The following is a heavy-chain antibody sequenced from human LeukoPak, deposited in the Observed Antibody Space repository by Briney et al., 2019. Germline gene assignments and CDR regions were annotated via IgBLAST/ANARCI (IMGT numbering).Heavy chain of an antibody. CDR3: ARDPNYYDSSGSKGDY. CDR2: INPNSGGT. CDR1: GYTFTGYY. J-gene: IGHJ4*02. V-gene: IGHV1-2*02. Sequence: ASVKVSCKASGYTFTGYYMHWVRQAPGQGLEWMGWINPNSGGTNYAQKFQGRVTMTRDTSISTAYMELSRLRSDDTAVYYCARDPNYYDSSGSKGDYWGQGTLVTVSS. D-gene: IGHD3-22*01.